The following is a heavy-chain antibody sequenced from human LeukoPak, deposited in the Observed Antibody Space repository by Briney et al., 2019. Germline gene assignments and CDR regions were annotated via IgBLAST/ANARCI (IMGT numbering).Heavy chain of an antibody. CDR2: IKQDGSEK. J-gene: IGHJ4*02. CDR1: GLTFSIYW. Sequence: GGSLRLSCAASGLTFSIYWMSWVRQAPGKGLEWVANIKQDGSEKYYVDSVKGRFTISRDNAKNSLYLQMNSLRAEDTAVYYCARILNSGSLPIWGQGTLVTVSS. CDR3: ARILNSGSLPI. V-gene: IGHV3-7*01. D-gene: IGHD1-26*01.